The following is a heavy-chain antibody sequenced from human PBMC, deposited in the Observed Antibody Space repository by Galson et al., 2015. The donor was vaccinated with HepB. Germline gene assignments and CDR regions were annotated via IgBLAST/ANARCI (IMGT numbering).Heavy chain of an antibody. J-gene: IGHJ6*02. V-gene: IGHV5-51*03. D-gene: IGHD5-18*01. CDR1: GYSFTSYW. CDR2: IYPGDADT. Sequence: QSGAEVKKPGESLKISCKGSGYSFTSYWIGWVRQMPGKGLEWMGIIYPGDADTRYSPFFQGQVTISADKSTSTALLQWSSLKASDTAMYYCARMTAMLTAHWDYYFYGMDVWGQGTTVTVSS. CDR3: ARMTAMLTAHWDYYFYGMDV.